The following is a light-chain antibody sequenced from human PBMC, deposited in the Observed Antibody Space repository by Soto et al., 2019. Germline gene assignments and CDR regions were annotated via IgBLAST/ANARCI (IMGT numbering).Light chain of an antibody. CDR3: QLYDTSPLT. CDR1: QSVSGTS. V-gene: IGKV3-20*01. CDR2: NAV. J-gene: IGKJ1*01. Sequence: EIVLTQSPGTLSLSPGERATLSCRASQSVSGTSLAWYQQEPGQAPRLLIFNAVSRAAGIPDRFSGSGSGTDFSLTISRLEPEDFAMYYCQLYDTSPLTFVQGTKVDIK.